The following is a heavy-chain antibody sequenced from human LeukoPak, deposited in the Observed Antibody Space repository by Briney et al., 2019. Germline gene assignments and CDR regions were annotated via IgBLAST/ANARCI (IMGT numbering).Heavy chain of an antibody. CDR2: IYYSGST. CDR3: ARHENYDILTGYRPLDY. CDR1: GGSISSYY. J-gene: IGHJ4*02. V-gene: IGHV4-59*08. D-gene: IGHD3-9*01. Sequence: SETLSLTYTVSGGSISSYYWSWLRQPPGKGLEWIGYIYYSGSTNYNPSLKSRVTISVDTSKNQFSLKLSSVTAADTAVYYCARHENYDILTGYRPLDYWGRGTLVTVSS.